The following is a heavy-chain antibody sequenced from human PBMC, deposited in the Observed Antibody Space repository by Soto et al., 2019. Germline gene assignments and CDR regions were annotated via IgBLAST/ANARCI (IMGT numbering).Heavy chain of an antibody. D-gene: IGHD3-3*01. CDR3: AKDLRITIFGVVNTRATPFDY. V-gene: IGHV3-23*01. CDR1: GFTFSSYA. CDR2: ISGSGGST. J-gene: IGHJ4*02. Sequence: PGGSLRLSCAASGFTFSSYAMSWVRQAPGKGLEWVSAISGSGGSTYYADSVKGRFTISRDNSKNTLYLQMNSLRAEDTAVYYCAKDLRITIFGVVNTRATPFDYWGQGTLVTVSS.